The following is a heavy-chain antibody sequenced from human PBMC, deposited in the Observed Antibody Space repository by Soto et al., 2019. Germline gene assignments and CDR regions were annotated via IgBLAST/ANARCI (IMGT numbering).Heavy chain of an antibody. D-gene: IGHD2-2*01. Sequence: PGESLKISCKGSGYSFTIYWISWVRQMPGKGLEWMGRIDPSDSYTNYSPSSQGHVTISADKSISTAYLQWSSLKASDTAMYYCARFVVPAASLRYYYGMDVWGQGTTVTVSS. J-gene: IGHJ6*02. CDR2: IDPSDSYT. CDR1: GYSFTIYW. V-gene: IGHV5-10-1*01. CDR3: ARFVVPAASLRYYYGMDV.